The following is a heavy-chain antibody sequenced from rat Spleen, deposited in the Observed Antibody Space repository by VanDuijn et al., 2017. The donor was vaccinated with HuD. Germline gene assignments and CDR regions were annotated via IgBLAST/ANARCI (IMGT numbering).Heavy chain of an antibody. V-gene: IGHV5-22*01. CDR2: ISYEGSST. D-gene: IGHD5-1*01. J-gene: IGHJ1*01. CDR3: ARRGELDWYFDF. CDR1: GFTFSDYY. Sequence: EVQLVESDGGLVQPGRSLKLSCAASGFTFSDYYMAWVRQAPTKGLEWVATISYEGSSTYYGDSVKGRFTISRDNAKSTLYLQMNSLRSEDTATYYCARRGELDWYFDFWGPGTMVTVSS.